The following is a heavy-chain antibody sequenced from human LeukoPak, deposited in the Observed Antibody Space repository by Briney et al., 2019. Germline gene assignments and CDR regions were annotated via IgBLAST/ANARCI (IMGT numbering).Heavy chain of an antibody. J-gene: IGHJ4*02. CDR3: AKDTHDIVVVPAAMPDY. CDR1: GFTFDDYA. Sequence: GGSLRLSCAASGFTFDDYAMHWVRQAPGKDLDWVSLISWVGCSTYYADSVKGRFTISRDNSKNSLYLQMNSLRGEDTALYYCAKDTHDIVVVPAAMPDYWGQGTLVTVSS. D-gene: IGHD2-2*01. CDR2: ISWVGCST. V-gene: IGHV3-43D*03.